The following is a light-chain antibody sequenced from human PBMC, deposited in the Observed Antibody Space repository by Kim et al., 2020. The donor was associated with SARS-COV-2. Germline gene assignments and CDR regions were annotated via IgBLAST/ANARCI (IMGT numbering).Light chain of an antibody. J-gene: IGLJ2*01. CDR3: LLSYSGPRV. V-gene: IGLV7-46*01. Sequence: PAGTVTLTCGSSNGAVTSGHFPYWFKQKPGQAPRTLIYETSNKHSWTPARFSGSLLGGKAALTLSGAQREDEAEYYCLLSYSGPRVFGGGTQLTVL. CDR1: NGAVTSGHF. CDR2: ETS.